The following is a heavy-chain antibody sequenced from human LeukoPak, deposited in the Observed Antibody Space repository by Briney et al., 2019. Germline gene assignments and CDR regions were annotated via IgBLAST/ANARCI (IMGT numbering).Heavy chain of an antibody. Sequence: ASVKVSCKASGYTFTGYYIHWVRQAPGQGLEWMGWINPNSGGTNYAQKFQGRVTMTRDTSISTAYMELSRLRSDDTAVYYCARTLSSSSYGADIWGQGTMITVSS. CDR3: ARTLSSSSYGADI. V-gene: IGHV1-2*02. D-gene: IGHD6-6*01. CDR1: GYTFTGYY. J-gene: IGHJ3*02. CDR2: INPNSGGT.